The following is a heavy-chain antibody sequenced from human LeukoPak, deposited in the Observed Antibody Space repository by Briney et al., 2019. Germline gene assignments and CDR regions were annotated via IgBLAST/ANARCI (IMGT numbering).Heavy chain of an antibody. CDR3: VGGYYYDSSGYYPYDAFDI. J-gene: IGHJ3*02. Sequence: ASVKVSCKASGYTFTSYGISWVRQAPGQGLEWMEWISAYNGNTNYAQKLQGRVTMTTDTSTSTAYMELRSLRSDDTAVYYCVGGYYYDSSGYYPYDAFDIWGQGTMVTVSP. V-gene: IGHV1-18*01. D-gene: IGHD3-22*01. CDR1: GYTFTSYG. CDR2: ISAYNGNT.